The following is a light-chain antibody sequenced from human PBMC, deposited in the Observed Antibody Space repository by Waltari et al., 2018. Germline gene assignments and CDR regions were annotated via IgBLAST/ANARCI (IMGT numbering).Light chain of an antibody. J-gene: IGKJ1*01. V-gene: IGKV1-39*01. Sequence: DIQMTQSPSSLSASVGDRVTITCRASQSIGTYLNWYQHKPGRAPELLIYAASTLQGGVPSRFSGSGSETHCTLAISSLQREDFATYYCQQSYTTPRTVGQGTKVEIK. CDR3: QQSYTTPRT. CDR1: QSIGTY. CDR2: AAS.